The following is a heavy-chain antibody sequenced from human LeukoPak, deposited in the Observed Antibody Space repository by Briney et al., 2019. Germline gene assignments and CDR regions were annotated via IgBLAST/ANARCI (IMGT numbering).Heavy chain of an antibody. CDR1: GELFSGYY. Sequence: SETLSLTCSVPGELFSGYYWSWIRQSPGKGLEWIGEINHTGDTNYNPSLQSRVSTSIHTSKRQFSLRLISVTAADTAVYYCAREPHRVLVPGPPDFWGQGILVTVSS. D-gene: IGHD1-14*01. J-gene: IGHJ4*02. V-gene: IGHV4-34*01. CDR3: AREPHRVLVPGPPDF. CDR2: INHTGDT.